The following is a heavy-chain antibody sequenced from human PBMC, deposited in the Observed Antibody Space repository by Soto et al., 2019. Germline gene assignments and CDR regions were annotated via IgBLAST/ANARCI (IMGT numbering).Heavy chain of an antibody. CDR3: ASVPPPYCSGGSCYSYYYYGMDV. CDR2: IYYSGST. V-gene: IGHV4-39*01. CDR1: GGSISSSSYY. J-gene: IGHJ6*02. Sequence: QLQLQESGPGLVKPSETLSLTCTVSGGSISSSSYYWGWIRQPPGKGLEWIGSIYYSGSTYYNPSLKSRVTISVDTSKNQFSLKLSSVTAADTAVYYCASVPPPYCSGGSCYSYYYYGMDVWGQGTTVTVSS. D-gene: IGHD2-15*01.